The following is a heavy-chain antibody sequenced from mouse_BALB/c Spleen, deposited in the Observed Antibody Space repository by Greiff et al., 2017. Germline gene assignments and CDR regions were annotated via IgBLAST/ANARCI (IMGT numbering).Heavy chain of an antibody. CDR3: ARDRRDTTEYFDV. CDR1: GYTFSSYW. J-gene: IGHJ1*01. CDR2: ILPGSGST. D-gene: IGHD2-12*01. V-gene: IGHV1-9*01. Sequence: QVQLQQSGAELMKPGASVKISCKATGYTFSSYWIEWVKQRPGHGLEWIGEILPGSGSTNYNEKFKGKATFTADTSSNTAYMQLSSLTSEDSAVYYCARDRRDTTEYFDVWGAGTTVTVSS.